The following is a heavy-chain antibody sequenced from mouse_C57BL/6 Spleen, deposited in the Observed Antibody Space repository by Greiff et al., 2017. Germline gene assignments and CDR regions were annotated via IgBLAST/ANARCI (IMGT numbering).Heavy chain of an antibody. CDR1: GFTFSDYG. J-gene: IGHJ2*01. CDR2: ISSGSSTI. D-gene: IGHD1-1*01. V-gene: IGHV5-17*01. Sequence: VQLVESGGGLVKPGGSLKLSCAASGFTFSDYGMHWVRQAPEKGLEWVAYISSGSSTIYYADTVKGRFTISRDNAKNTLFLQMTSLRSEDTAMYYCARNRDYGSSSYYFDYWGQGTTLTVSS. CDR3: ARNRDYGSSSYYFDY.